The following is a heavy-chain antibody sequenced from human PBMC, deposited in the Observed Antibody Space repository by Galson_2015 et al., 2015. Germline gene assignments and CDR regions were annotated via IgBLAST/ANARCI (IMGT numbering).Heavy chain of an antibody. V-gene: IGHV3-66*02. D-gene: IGHD2-2*01. CDR2: IYSGGST. CDR3: ARERGYGSSTSCSRDDGDY. J-gene: IGHJ4*02. CDR1: GFTVSSNY. Sequence: SLRLSCAASGFTVSSNYMSWVRQAPGKGLEWVSVIYSGGSTYYADSVKGRFTISRDNSKNTLYLQMNSLRAEDTAVYYRARERGYGSSTSCSRDDGDYWGQGTLGTVSS.